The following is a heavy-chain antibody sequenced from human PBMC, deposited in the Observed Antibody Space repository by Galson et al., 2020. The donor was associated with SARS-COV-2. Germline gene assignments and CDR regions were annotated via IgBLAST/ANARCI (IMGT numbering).Heavy chain of an antibody. CDR3: ATATAVVTAYWFDP. D-gene: IGHD2-21*02. J-gene: IGHJ5*02. CDR1: GYTLTELS. Sequence: GESLKISCKVSGYTLTELSMHWVRQAPGKGLEWMGGFDPEDGETIYAQKFQGRVTMTEDTSTDTAYMELSSLRSEDMAVYYCATATAVVTAYWFDPWGQGTLVTVSS. CDR2: FDPEDGET. V-gene: IGHV1-24*01.